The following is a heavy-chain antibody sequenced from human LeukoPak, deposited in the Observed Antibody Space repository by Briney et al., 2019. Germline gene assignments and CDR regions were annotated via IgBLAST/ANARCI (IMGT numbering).Heavy chain of an antibody. CDR1: GFTFSNYY. V-gene: IGHV3-11*03. J-gene: IGHJ3*02. CDR2: ISSSSSYT. Sequence: GGSLRLSCAASGFTFSNYYMSWIRQAPGKGLEWVSYISSSSSYTNYADSVKGRFTISRDNAKNSLYLQMNSLRAEDTAVYYCARNILFAFDIWGQGTMVTVSS. CDR3: ARNILFAFDI.